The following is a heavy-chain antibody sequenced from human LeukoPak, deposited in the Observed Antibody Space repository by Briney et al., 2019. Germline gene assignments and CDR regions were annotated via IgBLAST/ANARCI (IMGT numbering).Heavy chain of an antibody. V-gene: IGHV3-74*01. CDR3: TRDPLGVAGPSRYPL. Sequence: PGGSLRLSCAASGFTFSSYSLNWVRQAPGKGLVWVSRINSDESSTSYADSVKGRFTISRDNAKNTLYLQMDSLRVEDTTVYYCTRDPLGVAGPSRYPLWGQGTLVTVSS. J-gene: IGHJ4*02. CDR1: GFTFSSYS. CDR2: INSDESST. D-gene: IGHD6-19*01.